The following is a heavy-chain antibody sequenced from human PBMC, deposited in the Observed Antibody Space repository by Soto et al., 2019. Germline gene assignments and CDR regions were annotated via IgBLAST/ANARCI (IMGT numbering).Heavy chain of an antibody. D-gene: IGHD5-12*01. CDR2: IYYSGST. CDR1: GGSVSSGSYY. CDR3: ARQRRYGYNFADAFDI. J-gene: IGHJ3*02. V-gene: IGHV4-61*03. Sequence: PSETLSLTCTVSGGSVSSGSYYWSWIRQPPGKGPECIGYIYYSGSTYYNPSLKSRVTISLDTSKNHFSLKLSSVTAADTAVYYCARQRRYGYNFADAFDIWGQGTMVTVSS.